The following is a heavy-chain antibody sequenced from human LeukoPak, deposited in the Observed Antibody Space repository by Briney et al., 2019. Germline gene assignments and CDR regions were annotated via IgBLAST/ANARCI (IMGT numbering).Heavy chain of an antibody. CDR1: GLTFSNYN. J-gene: IGHJ4*02. CDR3: AKGDGYSSPWYFDL. CDR2: ISNSGTTV. D-gene: IGHD5-18*01. Sequence: GGSLRLSCAASGLTFSNYNMNWVRQAPGKGLEWVSYISNSGTTVYHTDSVKGRFTISRDNAKNSVSLQLDSLRAEDTAIYYCAKGDGYSSPWYFDLWGQGTLVSVSS. V-gene: IGHV3-48*03.